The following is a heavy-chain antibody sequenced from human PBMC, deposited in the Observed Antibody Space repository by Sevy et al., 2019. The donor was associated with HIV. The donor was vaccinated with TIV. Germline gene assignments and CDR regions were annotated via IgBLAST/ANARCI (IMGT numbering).Heavy chain of an antibody. J-gene: IGHJ4*02. V-gene: IGHV4-4*02. CDR3: AAAAGTDVLGYYFGS. Sequence: SETLSLTCSVSGDSISSSHWWSWVRQTPGMGLEWIGEMYHRGTTNYNPSLKSRVIISVDKSKNQFSLKLTSVTAADTAVYYCAAAAGTDVLGYYFGSWGQGTQVTVSS. D-gene: IGHD6-25*01. CDR2: MYHRGTT. CDR1: GDSISSSHW.